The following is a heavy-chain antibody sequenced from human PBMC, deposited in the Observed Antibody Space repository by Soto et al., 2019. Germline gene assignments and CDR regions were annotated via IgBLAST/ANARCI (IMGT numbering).Heavy chain of an antibody. V-gene: IGHV4-59*08. Sequence: PSETLSLTCTVSGGSISSYYWSWIRQPPGKGLEWIGYIYYSGSTNYNPSLTSRATISRDTSKNQFSLKLNSVTAADTGVYYCVRHPQHPNFEYWGHGTLVTVSS. CDR3: VRHPQHPNFEY. CDR1: GGSISSYY. CDR2: IYYSGST. J-gene: IGHJ4*01.